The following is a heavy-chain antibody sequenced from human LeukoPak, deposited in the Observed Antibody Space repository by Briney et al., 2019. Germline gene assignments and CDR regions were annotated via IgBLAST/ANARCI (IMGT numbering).Heavy chain of an antibody. CDR1: GGSISSDNYY. J-gene: IGHJ4*02. D-gene: IGHD4-23*01. CDR3: ARCRDGGRGEAADY. V-gene: IGHV4-39*07. Sequence: SETLSLTCTVSGGSISSDNYYWGWMRQTPGKGLDWIGSIYDAASTNYHPSLKSRVTIALDTSKNQVSLRLTSMTAADTAVYYCARCRDGGRGEAADYWGQGTLVAVSP. CDR2: IYDAAST.